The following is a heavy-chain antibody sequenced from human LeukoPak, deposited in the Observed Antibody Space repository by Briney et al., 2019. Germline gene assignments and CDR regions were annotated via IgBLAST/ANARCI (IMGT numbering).Heavy chain of an antibody. CDR1: GGSLSSSNSY. D-gene: IGHD4-17*01. CDR2: IYYSGLT. CDR3: ASGTFDDYGDYARGDYFDH. Sequence: SETLSLTCTVSGGSLSSSNSYWGWIRQPPGKGPEWIASIYYSGLTYDNPSLKSRVSISIDPSKNHFSLKVSSVPAAATAVYFGASGTFDDYGDYARGDYFDHWGQGTLVTVSS. J-gene: IGHJ4*02. V-gene: IGHV4-39*02.